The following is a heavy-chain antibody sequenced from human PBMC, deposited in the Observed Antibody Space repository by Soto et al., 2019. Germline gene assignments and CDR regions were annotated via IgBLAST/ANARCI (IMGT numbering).Heavy chain of an antibody. D-gene: IGHD2-21*01. CDR2: VYHNGGA. J-gene: IGHJ5*01. V-gene: IGHV4-39*01. CDR3: GRVVEGATRHTDPDS. Sequence: LSLTCTVSGVSIHNSHSFWAWIRQPPGKGLQFIASVYHNGGAHYNSSLKSRVTISVGTANNQVSLRMRSLTAADTAFYYCGRVVEGATRHTDPDSWGQGILVTVSS. CDR1: GVSIHNSHSF.